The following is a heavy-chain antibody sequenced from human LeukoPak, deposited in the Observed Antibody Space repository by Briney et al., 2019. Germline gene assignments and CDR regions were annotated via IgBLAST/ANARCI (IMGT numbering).Heavy chain of an antibody. V-gene: IGHV3-48*01. Sequence: PGXSLRLSCAASGFTFSNYNMNWVRQAPGKGLEWLSHISSSSSTIYYADSVKGRFTISRDNARNSLYLQMNSLRAEDTAVYYCARDFLEDSYWGQGTLVTVSS. CDR1: GFTFSNYN. D-gene: IGHD3-3*01. J-gene: IGHJ4*02. CDR2: ISSSSSTI. CDR3: ARDFLEDSY.